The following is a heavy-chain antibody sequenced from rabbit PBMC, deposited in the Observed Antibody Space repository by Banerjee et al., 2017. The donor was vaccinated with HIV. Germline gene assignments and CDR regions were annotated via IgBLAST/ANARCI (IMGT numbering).Heavy chain of an antibody. V-gene: IGHV1S47*01. D-gene: IGHD6-1*01. J-gene: IGHJ4*01. CDR1: GFTISSSYW. Sequence: QEQLVESGGGLVQPEGSLTLTCTASGFTISSSYWMCWVRQAPGKGLEWIGCIYTGDGSTYYANWVNGRFTISRSTSLNTVDLKMTSLTAADTATYFCARDHPYAAYGGHGYADLWGQGTLVTVS. CDR3: ARDHPYAAYGGHGYADL. CDR2: IYTGDGST.